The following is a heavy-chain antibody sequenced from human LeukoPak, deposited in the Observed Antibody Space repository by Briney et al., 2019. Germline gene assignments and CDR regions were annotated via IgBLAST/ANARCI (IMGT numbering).Heavy chain of an antibody. J-gene: IGHJ6*03. V-gene: IGHV3-7*01. CDR1: GFTFSNYW. CDR3: AREECFGSRCYSSNPTWYFYYMDV. CDR2: IKQDGSEK. D-gene: IGHD2-15*01. Sequence: GGSLRLSCAASGFTFSNYWMSWVRQAPGKGLEWVANIKQDGSEKHYVDSVKGRFTISTDNAKNSLYLQMNSLRAEDTAVYYCAREECFGSRCYSSNPTWYFYYMDVWGKGTTVTVSS.